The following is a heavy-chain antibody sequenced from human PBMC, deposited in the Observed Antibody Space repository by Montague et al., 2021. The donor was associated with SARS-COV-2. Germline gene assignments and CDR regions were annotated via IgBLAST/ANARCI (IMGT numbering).Heavy chain of an antibody. CDR1: GGSISSYY. J-gene: IGHJ6*02. D-gene: IGHD3-9*01. Sequence: SETLSLTCTVSGGSISSYYWSWIRQPAGKGLEWIGRIYTSGSTNCNPSLKSRVTMSVDTSKNQFSLKLSSVTAADTAVYYCARVGRAGYDILTGYYYYGMDVWGQGTTVTVSS. CDR2: IYTSGST. V-gene: IGHV4-4*07. CDR3: ARVGRAGYDILTGYYYYGMDV.